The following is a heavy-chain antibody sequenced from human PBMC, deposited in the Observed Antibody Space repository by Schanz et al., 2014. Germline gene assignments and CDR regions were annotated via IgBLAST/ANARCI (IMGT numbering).Heavy chain of an antibody. D-gene: IGHD3-3*01. CDR1: EYSFTSYS. CDR2: INTGSGDT. Sequence: QVHLVQSGAEVKRPGASVKVSCKASEYSFTSYSMHWVRQAPGQRLEWMGWINTGSGDTKYSQNFQGRVTITRDTSASTAYMELSSLRSEDTAVYYCARSAGRDFGSGYYARFDYGGQGTLVTVSS. J-gene: IGHJ4*02. CDR3: ARSAGRDFGSGYYARFDY. V-gene: IGHV1-3*04.